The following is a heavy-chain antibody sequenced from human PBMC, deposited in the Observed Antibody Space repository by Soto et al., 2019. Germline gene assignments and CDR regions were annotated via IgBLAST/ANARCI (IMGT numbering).Heavy chain of an antibody. CDR2: ISGSGGST. J-gene: IGHJ4*02. Sequence: EVQLLESGGGLVQPGGSLRLSCAASGFTFSSYAMSWVRQAPGKGLEWVSAISGSGGSTYYADSVKGRFTIARDNSKNTLYLQMNSLRAEDTAVYYCANHLWFGEFSNWGQGTLVTVSS. CDR3: ANHLWFGEFSN. D-gene: IGHD3-10*01. CDR1: GFTFSSYA. V-gene: IGHV3-23*01.